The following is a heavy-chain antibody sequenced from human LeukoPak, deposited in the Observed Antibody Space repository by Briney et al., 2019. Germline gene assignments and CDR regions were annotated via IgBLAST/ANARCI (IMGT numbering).Heavy chain of an antibody. CDR2: ISGDRTYI. V-gene: IGHV3-21*01. Sequence: PGGSLRLSCAASGFTFASYSMNWVRQAPGKGLEWVSSISGDRTYIYNAGSVKGRFTISRDNAQASLYLQMISLRADDTAVYYCARVSGRLERQSDLDYWGQGTLVIVSS. CDR1: GFTFASYS. J-gene: IGHJ4*02. D-gene: IGHD1-1*01. CDR3: ARVSGRLERQSDLDY.